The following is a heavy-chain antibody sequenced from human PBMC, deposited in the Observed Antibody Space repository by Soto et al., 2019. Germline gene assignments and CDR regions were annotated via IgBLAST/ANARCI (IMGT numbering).Heavy chain of an antibody. D-gene: IGHD6-19*01. J-gene: IGHJ4*02. CDR1: GFTFSTYG. CDR3: ANGYRSGWYYFDY. Sequence: QVQLVESGGGVVQPGRSLRLSCAASGFTFSTYGMHWVRQAPGKRLEWVAVISHDGSNKYYVDSVKGRFTISRDNSKNTLYLQMSSLKPEDTAVYYCANGYRSGWYYFDYWGQGTLVTVSS. CDR2: ISHDGSNK. V-gene: IGHV3-30*18.